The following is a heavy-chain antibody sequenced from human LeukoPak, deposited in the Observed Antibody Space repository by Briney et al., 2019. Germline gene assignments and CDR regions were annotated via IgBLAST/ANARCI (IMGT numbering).Heavy chain of an antibody. J-gene: IGHJ4*02. CDR2: INQDGSAK. CDR3: AKDCDWLLSGYFDY. D-gene: IGHD3-9*01. Sequence: GESLRLSCADSGFLFSNSWMAWVRQAPGRGLEWLANINQDGSAKTCVDSVKGRFTISRDNAKNSLYLQMNSLRAEDTAVYYCAKDCDWLLSGYFDYWGQGTLVTVSS. V-gene: IGHV3-7*01. CDR1: GFLFSNSW.